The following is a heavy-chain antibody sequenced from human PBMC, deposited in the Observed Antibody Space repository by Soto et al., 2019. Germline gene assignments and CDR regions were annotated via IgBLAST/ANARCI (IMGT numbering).Heavy chain of an antibody. Sequence: QAQLVQSGAEVKKPGASVNVSCKASGYDYVTYAITWVRQRPGQGLEWMGWISTLNGNTNYAQNFQGRVTMTTDTSTRIGHLELMSLRSDDTAVYYCARRVQVWLPDYYGMDVWGQGNTVTVSS. CDR1: GYDYVTYA. CDR3: ARRVQVWLPDYYGMDV. CDR2: ISTLNGNT. J-gene: IGHJ6*02. V-gene: IGHV1-18*01. D-gene: IGHD5-18*01.